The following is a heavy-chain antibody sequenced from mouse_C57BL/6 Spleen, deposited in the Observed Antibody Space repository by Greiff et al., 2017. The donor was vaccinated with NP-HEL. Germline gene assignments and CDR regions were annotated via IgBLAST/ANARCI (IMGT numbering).Heavy chain of an antibody. V-gene: IGHV1-69*01. CDR3: ARRGWLLPFAY. J-gene: IGHJ3*01. CDR2: IDPSDSYT. D-gene: IGHD2-3*01. Sequence: QVQLKQSGAELVMPGASVKLSCKASGYTFTSYWMHWVKQRPGQGLEWIGEIDPSDSYTKYNQKFKGKATLTVDKSSSTAYMQLSSLTSEDSAVYYSARRGWLLPFAYWGQGTLVTVSA. CDR1: GYTFTSYW.